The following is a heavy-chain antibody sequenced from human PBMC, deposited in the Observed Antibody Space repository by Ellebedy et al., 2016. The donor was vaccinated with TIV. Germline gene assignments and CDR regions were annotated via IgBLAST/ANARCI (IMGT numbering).Heavy chain of an antibody. CDR1: GGPFSSYA. J-gene: IGHJ6*02. CDR2: IIHILGIA. CDR3: ARDRITIFGVVILSYGMDV. V-gene: IGHV1-69*04. D-gene: IGHD3-3*01. Sequence: SVKVSCKASGGPFSSYAISWVRQAPGQGLEWMGRIIHILGIANYAQKFQGRVTITADKSTSTAYMELSSLRSEDTAVYYCARDRITIFGVVILSYGMDVWGQGTTVTVSS.